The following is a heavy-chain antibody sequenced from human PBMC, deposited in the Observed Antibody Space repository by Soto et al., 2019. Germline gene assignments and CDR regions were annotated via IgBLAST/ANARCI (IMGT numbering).Heavy chain of an antibody. V-gene: IGHV1-69*06. Sequence: QVQLMQSGAEVRKPGSSVTVSCKASGGTFSSNPISWVRQAPGQGLEWMGGIIPIFATPHYARRFLDRVTPTADRSTYTAYMEMTGLTSEDTDIYYCAKELSAVKRFESFKYYRMDVWGQGTTVTVS. J-gene: IGHJ6*02. CDR1: GGTFSSNP. CDR3: AKELSAVKRFESFKYYRMDV. CDR2: IIPIFATP. D-gene: IGHD3-3*01.